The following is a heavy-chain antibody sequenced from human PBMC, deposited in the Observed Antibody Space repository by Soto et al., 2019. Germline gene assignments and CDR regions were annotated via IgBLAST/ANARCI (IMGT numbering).Heavy chain of an antibody. Sequence: QVHVPESGTGLVKPSQTLFLPCTVSGGSITSGDYFWSWIRQPPGKVLEWIAYIYSSGRPRYSPSPTSRATTTPDTSKNQVALELTAVTAADSAAYFCAREVGQTTSSDAFEIWGQGTMVTVSS. J-gene: IGHJ3*02. D-gene: IGHD1-26*01. CDR2: IYSSGRP. CDR1: GGSITSGDYF. V-gene: IGHV4-30-4*01. CDR3: AREVGQTTSSDAFEI.